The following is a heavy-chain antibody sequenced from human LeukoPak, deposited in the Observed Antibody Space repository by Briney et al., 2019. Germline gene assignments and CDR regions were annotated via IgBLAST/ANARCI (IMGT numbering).Heavy chain of an antibody. D-gene: IGHD6-13*01. CDR3: AREVAAAGTNWFDP. V-gene: IGHV3-48*04. Sequence: GGSLRLSCAASGFTLTNYWMGWVRQAPGKGLEWVSYISSSGSTIYYADSVKGRFTISRDNAKNSLYLQMNSLRAEDTAVYYCAREVAAAGTNWFDPWGQGTLVTVSS. J-gene: IGHJ5*02. CDR2: ISSSGSTI. CDR1: GFTLTNYW.